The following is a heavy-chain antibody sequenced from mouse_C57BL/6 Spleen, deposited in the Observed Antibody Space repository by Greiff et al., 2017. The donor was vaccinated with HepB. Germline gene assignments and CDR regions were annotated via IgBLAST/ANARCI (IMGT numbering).Heavy chain of an antibody. Sequence: EVQLQQSGAELVRPGASVKLSCTASGFNIKDDYMHWVKQRPEQGLEWIGWIDPENGDTEYASKFQGKATITADTSSNTAYLQLSSLTSEDTAVYYSTLGRGGYWGQGTTLTVSS. J-gene: IGHJ2*01. D-gene: IGHD4-1*01. CDR3: TLGRGGY. CDR1: GFNIKDDY. CDR2: IDPENGDT. V-gene: IGHV14-4*01.